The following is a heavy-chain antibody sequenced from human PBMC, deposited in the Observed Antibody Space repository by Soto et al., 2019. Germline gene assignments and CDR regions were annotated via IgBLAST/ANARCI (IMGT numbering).Heavy chain of an antibody. Sequence: PVGSLTLACAASGFSRSSYAMSWDRQAPGKGLEWVSAISGSGGSTYYADSVKGRFTISRDNSKNTLYLQMNSLRAEDTAVYYCAKAHHGYDFWSGYYPDYWGQGTLVTVSS. CDR3: AKAHHGYDFWSGYYPDY. D-gene: IGHD3-3*01. V-gene: IGHV3-23*01. CDR2: ISGSGGST. CDR1: GFSRSSYA. J-gene: IGHJ4*02.